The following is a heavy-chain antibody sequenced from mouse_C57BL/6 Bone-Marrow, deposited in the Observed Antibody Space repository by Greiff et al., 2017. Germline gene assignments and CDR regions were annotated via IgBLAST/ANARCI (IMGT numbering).Heavy chain of an antibody. CDR1: GFTFSSYG. J-gene: IGHJ3*01. V-gene: IGHV5-6*02. D-gene: IGHD4-1*01. CDR3: ARRDWDAFAY. CDR2: ISSGGSYT. Sequence: EVKVVESGGDLVKPGGSLKLSCAASGFTFSSYGMSWVRQTPDKRLEWVATISSGGSYTYYPDSVKGRFTISRDNAKNTLYLQMSRLKSEDTAMYYCARRDWDAFAYWGQGKLVTVSA.